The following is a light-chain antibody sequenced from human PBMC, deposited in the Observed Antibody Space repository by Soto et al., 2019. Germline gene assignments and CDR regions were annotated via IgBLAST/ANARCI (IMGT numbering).Light chain of an antibody. V-gene: IGLV2-14*01. CDR2: EVS. CDR1: SGDIGGYNY. CDR3: SSYTTNSTPVV. Sequence: QSALTQPASVSGSPGQSITISCTGTSGDIGGYNYVSWYQQHPGKAPKLLISEVSNRPSGVSHRFSGSKSGNTASLTISGLTTEDEADYDCSSYTTNSTPVVFGGGTKLTVL. J-gene: IGLJ2*01.